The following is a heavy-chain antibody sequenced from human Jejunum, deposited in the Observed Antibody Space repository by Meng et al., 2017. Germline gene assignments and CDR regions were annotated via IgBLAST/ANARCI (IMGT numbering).Heavy chain of an antibody. Sequence: SETLSLTCTVSGGSISSYFWTWIRQPPGKGLEYIGYIYFSGSTNYNPSLRSRVTISLDTSKNQFSLTLNSVTAADTAVYYCARGALVYPFDIWGQGARVTVSS. V-gene: IGHV4-59*01. D-gene: IGHD2-8*01. CDR3: ARGALVYPFDI. J-gene: IGHJ3*02. CDR1: GGSISSYF. CDR2: IYFSGST.